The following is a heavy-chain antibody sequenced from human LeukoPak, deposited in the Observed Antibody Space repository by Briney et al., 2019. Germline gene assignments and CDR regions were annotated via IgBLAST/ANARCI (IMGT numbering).Heavy chain of an antibody. D-gene: IGHD3-9*01. V-gene: IGHV4-4*02. Sequence: SETLSLTCTVSSDSIFSSNWWSWVRQPPGKGLEWIGQIFHSGSTSYSPSLKSRVTISADKSKNQVSLKLTSVTAADTAVYYCARASVLTGWNWFDPWGQGTLVTVSS. CDR1: SDSIFSSNW. CDR2: IFHSGST. CDR3: ARASVLTGWNWFDP. J-gene: IGHJ5*02.